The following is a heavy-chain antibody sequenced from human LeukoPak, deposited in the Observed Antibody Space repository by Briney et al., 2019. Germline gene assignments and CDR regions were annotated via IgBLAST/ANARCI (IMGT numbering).Heavy chain of an antibody. CDR3: AKGRGAFDI. CDR2: ISNDGSNK. Sequence: GGSLRLSCAASGFTFSSYVMHWVRQAPGKGLEWVAVISNDGSNKYYADSVKGRFTIPRDNSKNTLYLQMNSLRAEDTAVYYCAKGRGAFDIWGQGTMVTVSS. D-gene: IGHD3-10*01. J-gene: IGHJ3*02. V-gene: IGHV3-30*18. CDR1: GFTFSSYV.